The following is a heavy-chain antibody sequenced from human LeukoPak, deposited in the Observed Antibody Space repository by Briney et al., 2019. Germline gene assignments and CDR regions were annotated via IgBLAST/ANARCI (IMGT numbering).Heavy chain of an antibody. V-gene: IGHV3-48*03. D-gene: IGHD5-18*01. CDR2: ISSSGSTI. CDR3: ARIRRGYSYGYDVDY. CDR1: GFTFSSYE. J-gene: IGHJ4*02. Sequence: GGSLRLSCAASGFTFSSYEMNWVRQAPGKGLEWVSYISSSGSTIYYADSVKGRFTISRDNAKNSLYLQMNSLRAEDTAVYYCARIRRGYSYGYDVDYWGQGTLVTVPS.